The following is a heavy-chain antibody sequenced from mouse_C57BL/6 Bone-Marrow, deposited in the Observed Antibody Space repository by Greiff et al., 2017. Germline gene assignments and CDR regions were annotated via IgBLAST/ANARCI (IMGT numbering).Heavy chain of an antibody. CDR2: ISSGGDYI. CDR3: TREDYGSSYGDWYFDV. D-gene: IGHD1-1*01. CDR1: GFTFSSYA. V-gene: IGHV5-9-1*02. J-gene: IGHJ1*03. Sequence: DVMLVESGEGLVKPGGSLKLSCAASGFTFSSYAMSWVRQTPEKRLEWVAYISSGGDYIYYADTVKGRFTISRDNARNTLYLQMSSLKSEDTAMYYCTREDYGSSYGDWYFDVWGTGTTVTVSS.